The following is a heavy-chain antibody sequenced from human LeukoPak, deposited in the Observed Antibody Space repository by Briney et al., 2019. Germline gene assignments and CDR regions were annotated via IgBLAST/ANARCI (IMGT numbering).Heavy chain of an antibody. CDR3: ARNRGTGYYLNDAVDI. Sequence: PGGSLRLSCAASGFTFSSYAMHWVRQAPGKGLEWVAVISYDGSNKYYADSVKGRFTISRDNSKNTLYLQMNSLRAEDTAVYYCARNRGTGYYLNDAVDIWGQGTMVTVSS. CDR1: GFTFSSYA. V-gene: IGHV3-30*04. J-gene: IGHJ3*02. CDR2: ISYDGSNK. D-gene: IGHD3/OR15-3a*01.